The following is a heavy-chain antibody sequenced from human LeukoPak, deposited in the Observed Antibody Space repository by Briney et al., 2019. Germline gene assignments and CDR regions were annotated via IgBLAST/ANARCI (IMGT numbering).Heavy chain of an antibody. CDR1: GFTFSSYA. CDR2: ISYDGSNK. CDR3: ARGDGYNSFFQH. V-gene: IGHV3-30-3*01. Sequence: PTGGSLRLSCAASGFTFSSYAMHWVRQAPGKGLEWVAVISYDGSNKYYADSVKGRFTISRDNSKNTLYPQMNSLRAEDTAVYYCARGDGYNSFFQHWGQGTLVTVSS. D-gene: IGHD5-12*01. J-gene: IGHJ1*01.